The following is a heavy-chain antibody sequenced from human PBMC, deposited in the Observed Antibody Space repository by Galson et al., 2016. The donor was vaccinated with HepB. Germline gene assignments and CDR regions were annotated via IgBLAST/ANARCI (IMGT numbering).Heavy chain of an antibody. CDR1: GYTFTSYY. V-gene: IGHV1-46*01. Sequence: SVKVSCKASGYTFTSYYMHWVQQAPGQGLEWMGKINPRGGSTSCAQKFQGRVTMTRDTSTSTVYMELSSLTSEDTAVYYCARGTGTGGYFDYWGQGTLVTVSS. D-gene: IGHD3/OR15-3a*01. J-gene: IGHJ4*02. CDR3: ARGTGTGGYFDY. CDR2: INPRGGST.